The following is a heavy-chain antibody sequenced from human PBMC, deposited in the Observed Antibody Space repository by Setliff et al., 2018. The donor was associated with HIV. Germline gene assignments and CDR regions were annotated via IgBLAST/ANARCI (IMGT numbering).Heavy chain of an antibody. D-gene: IGHD3-10*01. CDR3: AKASGSYYGGTFDI. J-gene: IGHJ3*02. Sequence: GGSLRLSCAASGFTFSDPAMSWVRQAPGKGLEWVSAISSSGDKTYYADSVKGRFAISRDNAKNMLYLQMSSLRAEDTAVYYCAKASGSYYGGTFDIWGQGTMVTVSS. CDR2: ISSSGDKT. V-gene: IGHV3-23*01. CDR1: GFTFSDPA.